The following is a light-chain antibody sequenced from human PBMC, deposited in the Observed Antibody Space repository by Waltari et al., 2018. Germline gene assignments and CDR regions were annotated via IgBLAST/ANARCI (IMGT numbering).Light chain of an antibody. CDR3: QQLNSYPGIT. CDR1: QGISSY. CDR2: AAS. J-gene: IGKJ5*01. V-gene: IGKV1-9*01. Sequence: IQLTQSPSSLSASVGDRVTITCRASQGISSYLAWYQQKPGKAPKLLIYAASTLQSGVPSRVSGSGSGTDFTLTISSLQPEDFATYDCQQLNSYPGITFGQGTRLEIK.